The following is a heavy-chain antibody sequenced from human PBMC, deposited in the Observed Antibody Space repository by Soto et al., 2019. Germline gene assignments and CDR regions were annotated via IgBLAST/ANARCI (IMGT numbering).Heavy chain of an antibody. V-gene: IGHV4-34*01. CDR2: INHSGST. D-gene: IGHD3-22*01. Sequence: SETLSLTCAVYGVSFSDYYWSWIRQPPGKGLEWIGEINHSGSTNYNPSLKSRVTISVDMSKNQFSLKLSSVTAADTAVYYCARGGGSSGYYFDYWGQGTLVTVSS. CDR3: ARGGGSSGYYFDY. CDR1: GVSFSDYY. J-gene: IGHJ4*02.